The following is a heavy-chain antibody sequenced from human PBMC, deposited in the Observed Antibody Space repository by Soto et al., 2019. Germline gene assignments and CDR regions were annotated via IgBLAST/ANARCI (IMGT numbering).Heavy chain of an antibody. D-gene: IGHD3-10*01. J-gene: IGHJ4*02. V-gene: IGHV3-21*06. Sequence: PWGSLRISWTCSGFTFSFSSMTWVRQGPGKGLEWVSSISSSSSYIYFADSLKGRFTISRDNAKTSLYLQMNSLRAEDTAVYYCARHIGEMSAVWGQGTQVTV. CDR2: ISSSSSYI. CDR3: ARHIGEMSAV. CDR1: GFTFSFSS.